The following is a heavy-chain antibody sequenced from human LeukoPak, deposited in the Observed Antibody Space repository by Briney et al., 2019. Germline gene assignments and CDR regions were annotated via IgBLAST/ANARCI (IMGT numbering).Heavy chain of an antibody. D-gene: IGHD3-10*01. CDR3: ARAPGALFYGSGSYYFDY. CDR2: ISYDGSNK. J-gene: IGHJ4*02. CDR1: GFTFSSYG. V-gene: IGHV3-30*03. Sequence: GGSLRLSCAASGFTFSSYGMHWVRQAPGKGLEWVAVISYDGSNKYYADSVKGRFTISRDNSKNTLYLQMNSLRAEDTAVYYCARAPGALFYGSGSYYFDYWGQGTLVTVSS.